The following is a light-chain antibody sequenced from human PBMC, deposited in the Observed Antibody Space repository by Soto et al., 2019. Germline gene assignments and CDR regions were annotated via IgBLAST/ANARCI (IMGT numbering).Light chain of an antibody. Sequence: EIVLTQSPGTLSLSPGERATLSCRASQSVSSSYLAWYQQKPGQAPRLLIYGASSRATVIPDRFSGSGSGTEFTLTISRLEPEDFAVYYCQQYGSSPPWTFGQGTKVEIK. V-gene: IGKV3-20*01. J-gene: IGKJ1*01. CDR2: GAS. CDR1: QSVSSSY. CDR3: QQYGSSPPWT.